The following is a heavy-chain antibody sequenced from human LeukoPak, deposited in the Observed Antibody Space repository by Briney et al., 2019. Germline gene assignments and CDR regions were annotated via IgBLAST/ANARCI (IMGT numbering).Heavy chain of an antibody. Sequence: SETLSLTCTVSGYSISSGYYWGWIRQPPGKGLEWIGSLYHSGSTYYNPSLESRVTISVDTSKNQFSLKLSSVTAADTAVYYCARDRYYYGSGISDAFDIWGQGTMVTVSS. V-gene: IGHV4-38-2*02. CDR1: GYSISSGYY. D-gene: IGHD3-10*01. J-gene: IGHJ3*02. CDR3: ARDRYYYGSGISDAFDI. CDR2: LYHSGST.